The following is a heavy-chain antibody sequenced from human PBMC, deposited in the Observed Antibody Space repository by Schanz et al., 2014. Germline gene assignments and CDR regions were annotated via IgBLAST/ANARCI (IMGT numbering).Heavy chain of an antibody. J-gene: IGHJ4*02. Sequence: QVQLVQSGAEVKKPGSSVTVSCKASGDTLSSYGISWVRQAPGQGLEWMGRIIPVLAIADYAQKFQGRVTITADKSTSTASMELSSLRSEDTAVYYCARGYGDSPTDFWGQGTLVNVSS. D-gene: IGHD4-17*01. V-gene: IGHV1-69*04. CDR1: GDTLSSYG. CDR3: ARGYGDSPTDF. CDR2: IIPVLAIA.